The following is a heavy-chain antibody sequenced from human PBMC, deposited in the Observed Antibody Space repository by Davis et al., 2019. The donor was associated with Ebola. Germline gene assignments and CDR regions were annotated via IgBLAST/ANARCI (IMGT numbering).Heavy chain of an antibody. Sequence: GGSLRLSCVGSKFTFSTYAMHWVRQAPGKGLEWVAGISNDGSSQKYADSVKGRFTISRDNSKNTVYLQMNSLRTEDTAVYYCARDPLGYTDDNDYWGQGTLVTVSS. V-gene: IGHV3-30*03. J-gene: IGHJ4*02. CDR1: KFTFSTYA. CDR3: ARDPLGYTDDNDY. CDR2: ISNDGSSQ. D-gene: IGHD2-2*02.